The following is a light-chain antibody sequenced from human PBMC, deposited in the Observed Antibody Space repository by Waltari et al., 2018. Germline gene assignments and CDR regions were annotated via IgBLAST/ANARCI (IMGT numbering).Light chain of an antibody. CDR1: SNDVGGYGY. CDR2: EVS. Sequence: QSALTQPASVSGSPGQSVSICCTGTSNDVGGYGYVSWYQQFPVKAPKLMIYEVSYLPSGVSSRFSGSKSGNTASLTISGLQAEDEAVYYCSSHTSTVPHVFGTGTKVTVV. J-gene: IGLJ1*01. V-gene: IGLV2-14*01. CDR3: SSHTSTVPHV.